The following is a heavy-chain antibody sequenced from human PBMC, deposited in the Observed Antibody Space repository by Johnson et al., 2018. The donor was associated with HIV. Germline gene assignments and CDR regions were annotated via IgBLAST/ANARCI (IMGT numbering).Heavy chain of an antibody. J-gene: IGHJ3*02. CDR2: IRYDVTKK. D-gene: IGHD3-22*01. Sequence: QMQLVESGGGVVQPGGSLRLSCAASGLTFSSYGMHWVRQAPGKGLEWVAFIRYDVTKKYYADSVKGRFTISRDNFKNRLYLQMDSLRAEDTAVYYCATELTLLRDAFEIWGQGTMVTVSS. CDR3: ATELTLLRDAFEI. V-gene: IGHV3-30*02. CDR1: GLTFSSYG.